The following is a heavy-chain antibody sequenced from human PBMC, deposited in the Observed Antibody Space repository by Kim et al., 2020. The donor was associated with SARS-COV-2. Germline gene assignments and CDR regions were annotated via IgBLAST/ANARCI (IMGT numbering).Heavy chain of an antibody. J-gene: IGHJ4*02. V-gene: IGHV6-1*01. Sequence: NDYAVFVKSRITINPDTSKNQLSLQLNSVTPEDTAVYYCARGGRGNGFDSWGQGTLVTVSS. CDR2: N. D-gene: IGHD2-15*01. CDR3: ARGGRGNGFDS.